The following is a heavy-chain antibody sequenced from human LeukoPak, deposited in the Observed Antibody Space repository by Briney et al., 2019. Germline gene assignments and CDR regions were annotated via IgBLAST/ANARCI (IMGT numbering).Heavy chain of an antibody. V-gene: IGHV1-8*01. D-gene: IGHD5-18*01. J-gene: IGHJ4*02. Sequence: ASVKVSCKASGYTFTSYDINWVRQATGQGLEWMGWMNPNSGNTGYAQKFQGRVTMTRNTSISTAYMELSSPRSEDTAVYYCAREEADTAMVTDYWGQGTLVTVSS. CDR1: GYTFTSYD. CDR2: MNPNSGNT. CDR3: AREEADTAMVTDY.